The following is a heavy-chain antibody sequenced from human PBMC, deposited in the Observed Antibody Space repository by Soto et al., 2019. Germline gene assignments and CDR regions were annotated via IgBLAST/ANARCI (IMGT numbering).Heavy chain of an antibody. D-gene: IGHD3-9*01. CDR1: GYTFTSYG. CDR2: ISAYNGNT. CDR3: ARGRYDILTGYRLIDY. V-gene: IGHV1-18*01. Sequence: ASVKVSCKASGYTFTSYGISWVRQAPGQGLEWMGWISAYNGNTNYAQKLQGRVTMTTDTSTSTAYMELRSLRSDDTAVYYCARGRYDILTGYRLIDYWGQGTLVTVSS. J-gene: IGHJ4*02.